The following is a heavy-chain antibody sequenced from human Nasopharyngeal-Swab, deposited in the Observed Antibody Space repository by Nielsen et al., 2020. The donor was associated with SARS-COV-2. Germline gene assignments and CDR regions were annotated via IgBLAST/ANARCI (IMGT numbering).Heavy chain of an antibody. Sequence: SETLSLTCSVSGGSISSDYWSWIRQSPAKGLEWIGYIHSDGSTNYNPSLKSRVTMSLDTSKNQFSLKVSSVTAADTAMYYCARETYYDILTGYQDYYFDYWGQGTLVTVSS. CDR1: GGSISSDY. CDR2: IHSDGST. CDR3: ARETYYDILTGYQDYYFDY. J-gene: IGHJ4*02. D-gene: IGHD3-9*01. V-gene: IGHV4-59*13.